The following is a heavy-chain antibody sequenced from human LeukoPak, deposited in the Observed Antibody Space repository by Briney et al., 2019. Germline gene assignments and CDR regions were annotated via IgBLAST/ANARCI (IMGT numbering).Heavy chain of an antibody. CDR3: AREVDIVATTPLLFDF. J-gene: IGHJ4*02. Sequence: ASVKVSCKASGYTFTGYYMHWVRQAPGQGLEWMGWINPNSGGANYAQKFQGRVTMTRDTSISTAYMELSRLRSDDTAVYYCAREVDIVATTPLLFDFWGQGTLVTVSS. D-gene: IGHD5-12*01. CDR1: GYTFTGYY. V-gene: IGHV1-2*02. CDR2: INPNSGGA.